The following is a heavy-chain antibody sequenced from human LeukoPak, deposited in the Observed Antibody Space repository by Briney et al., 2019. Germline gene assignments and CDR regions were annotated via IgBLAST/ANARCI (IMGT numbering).Heavy chain of an antibody. Sequence: GSLRLLCLASAFTFSSYAMIWGRQAPGKGLEWVSGIDGSGGNTYYAGSVKGRFTISRDNSQNTLYLQMKSLRAEDTAVYYCARVLDDWGQGALVTVSS. CDR2: IDGSGGNT. CDR3: ARVLDD. CDR1: AFTFSSYA. V-gene: IGHV3-23*01. J-gene: IGHJ4*02.